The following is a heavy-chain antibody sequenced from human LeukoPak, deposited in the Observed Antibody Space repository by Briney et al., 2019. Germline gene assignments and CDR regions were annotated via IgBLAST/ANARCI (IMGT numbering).Heavy chain of an antibody. J-gene: IGHJ6*03. CDR3: AREGGSGSYYSSPYYYYYYMDV. Sequence: ASVKVSCKASGYTFTGYYMHWVRQAPGQGLEWMGWINPNSGGTNYAQKFQGRVTMTRDTSISTAYMELSRLRSDDTAVYYCAREGGSGSYYSSPYYYYYYMDVWGKGTTVTVSS. CDR2: INPNSGGT. D-gene: IGHD3-10*01. CDR1: GYTFTGYY. V-gene: IGHV1-2*02.